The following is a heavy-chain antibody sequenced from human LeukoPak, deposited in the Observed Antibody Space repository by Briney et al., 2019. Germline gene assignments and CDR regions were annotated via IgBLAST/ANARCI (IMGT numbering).Heavy chain of an antibody. D-gene: IGHD4-11*01. CDR3: ARVGDLSNPFDY. CDR2: IYYSGST. Sequence: SQTLSLTCTVSGGSISSGGYYWCWIRQHPGKGLEWIGYIYYSGSTYYNPSLKSRVTISVDTSKNQFSLKLSSVTAADTAVYYCARVGDLSNPFDYWGQGTLVTVSS. V-gene: IGHV4-31*03. CDR1: GGSISSGGYY. J-gene: IGHJ4*02.